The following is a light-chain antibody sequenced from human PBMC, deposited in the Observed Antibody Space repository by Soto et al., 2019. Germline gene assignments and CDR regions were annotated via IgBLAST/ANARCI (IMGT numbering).Light chain of an antibody. CDR2: EVT. V-gene: IGLV2-8*01. CDR1: SSDVGDNY. Sequence: QSVLAQPPSASGSPGQSVTISCTGTSSDVGDNYVSWYQQHLGKAPKLIIYEVTLRPSGVPDRFSGSKSGNTASLTVAGLQADDEAEYDGSAYAGSNTFVFGTGTKVTVL. J-gene: IGLJ1*01. CDR3: SAYAGSNTFV.